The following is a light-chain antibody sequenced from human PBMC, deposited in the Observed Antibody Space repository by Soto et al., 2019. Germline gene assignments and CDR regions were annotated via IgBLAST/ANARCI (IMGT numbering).Light chain of an antibody. CDR3: QQFSSSPPRT. CDR2: GAS. CDR1: QSVSSSY. J-gene: IGKJ1*01. V-gene: IGKV3-20*01. Sequence: EIVLTQSPGTLSLSPGERATLSCRASQSVSSSYLAWYQQKPGQAPRLLIYGASSRATGIPERFSGSGSGTDFTLTISRLEPEEFAVYYCQQFSSSPPRTFGQGTKVEIK.